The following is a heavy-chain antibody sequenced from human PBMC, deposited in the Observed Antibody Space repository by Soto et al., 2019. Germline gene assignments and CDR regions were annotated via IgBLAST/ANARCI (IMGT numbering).Heavy chain of an antibody. Sequence: PSETLSLTCTVSGGSISSYYWSWIRQPPGKGLEWIGYIYYSGSTNYNPSLKSRVTISVDTSKNQFSLKLSSVTAADTAVYYCARGYYYDSSAYYLNAFGISPQGTMVTVAS. CDR2: IYYSGST. D-gene: IGHD3-22*01. J-gene: IGHJ3*02. V-gene: IGHV4-59*01. CDR3: ARGYYYDSSAYYLNAFGI. CDR1: GGSISSYY.